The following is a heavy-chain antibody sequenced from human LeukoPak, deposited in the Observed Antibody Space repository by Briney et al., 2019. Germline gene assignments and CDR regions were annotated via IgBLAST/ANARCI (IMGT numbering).Heavy chain of an antibody. D-gene: IGHD3-10*01. CDR2: ISSSSSYI. CDR1: GFTFSSYS. CDR3: AREDYYGSGSYGLPNWFDL. V-gene: IGHV3-21*01. Sequence: GGSLRLSCAASGFTFSSYSMNWVRQAPGKGLEWVSSISSSSSYIYYADSVKGRFTISRDNAKNSLYLQMNSLRAEDTAVYYCAREDYYGSGSYGLPNWFDLWGQGTLVTVSS. J-gene: IGHJ5*02.